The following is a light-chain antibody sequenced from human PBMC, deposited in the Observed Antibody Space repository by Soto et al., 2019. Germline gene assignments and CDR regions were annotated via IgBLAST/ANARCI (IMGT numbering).Light chain of an antibody. J-gene: IGKJ1*01. CDR1: QSFGSN. CDR3: QQYKSWPT. V-gene: IGKV3-15*01. Sequence: EIVMTQSPATLSVSPGERATPSCRASQSFGSNLAWYQQKPGQAPRLLIFDASTRATGIPARFSGSGSGTEFTLTINSLLSEDFGVYYCQQYKSWPTFGQGTKVDI. CDR2: DAS.